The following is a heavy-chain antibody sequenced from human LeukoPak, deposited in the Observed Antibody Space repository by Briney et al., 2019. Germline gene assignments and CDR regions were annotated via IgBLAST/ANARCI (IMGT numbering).Heavy chain of an antibody. J-gene: IGHJ5*01. CDR3: ARDLWNFYDDSGYNRDFDS. CDR1: TSR. Sequence: GASVKVSCKATSRISWVRQAPGQGLEWMGWIGTYGGDTYYAQKFQGRITVTTDTSTSTVYMELRNLRADEPAVYYCARDLWNFYDDSGYNRDFDSWGQGTLVTVSS. CDR2: IGTYGGDT. D-gene: IGHD3-22*01. V-gene: IGHV1-18*01.